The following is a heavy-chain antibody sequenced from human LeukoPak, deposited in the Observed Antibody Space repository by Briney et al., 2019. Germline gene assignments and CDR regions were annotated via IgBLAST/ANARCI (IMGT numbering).Heavy chain of an antibody. CDR1: GGSISSSSYY. V-gene: IGHV4-30-2*01. CDR3: ARDSDRTSSPRSFDY. J-gene: IGHJ4*02. Sequence: SETLSLTCTVSGGSISSSSYYWSWIRQPPGKGLEWIGYIYHSVSTSYNPSLKSRVTISVDRSKNQFSLKLSSVTAADTAVYYCARDSDRTSSPRSFDYWGQGTPVTVSS. CDR2: IYHSVST. D-gene: IGHD2-2*01.